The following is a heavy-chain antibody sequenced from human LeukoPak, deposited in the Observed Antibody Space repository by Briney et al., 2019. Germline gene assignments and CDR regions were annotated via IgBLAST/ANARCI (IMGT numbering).Heavy chain of an antibody. D-gene: IGHD2-21*01. Sequence: SETLSLTCTVSGGSISSSSYYWGWIRQPPGKGLEWIGSIYYSGSTYYNPSLKSRVTISVDTSKNQFSLKLSSVTAADTAVYYCALFGYPGPQFDYWGQGTLVTVSS. V-gene: IGHV4-39*07. J-gene: IGHJ4*02. CDR2: IYYSGST. CDR1: GGSISSSSYY. CDR3: ALFGYPGPQFDY.